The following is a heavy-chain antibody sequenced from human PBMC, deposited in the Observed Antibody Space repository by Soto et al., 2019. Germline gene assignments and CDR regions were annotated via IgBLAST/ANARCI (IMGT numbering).Heavy chain of an antibody. CDR3: AKDNIAVAGTEGGVSNYGMDV. CDR2: ISGSGGST. J-gene: IGHJ6*02. Sequence: EVQLLESGGGLVQPGGSLRLSCAASGFTFSSYAMSWVRQAPGKGLEWVSAISGSGGSTYYADSVKGRFTISRDNSKNTLYLQMNSLRAEDTAVYYCAKDNIAVAGTEGGVSNYGMDVWGQGTTVTVSS. V-gene: IGHV3-23*01. D-gene: IGHD6-19*01. CDR1: GFTFSSYA.